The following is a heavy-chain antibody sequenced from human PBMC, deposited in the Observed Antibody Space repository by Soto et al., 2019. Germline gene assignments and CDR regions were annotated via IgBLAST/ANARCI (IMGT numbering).Heavy chain of an antibody. V-gene: IGHV1-69*13. CDR3: ARAVAAAGTVWFDP. Sequence: SVKVSCKASGGTFSSYTISWVRQAPGQGLEWMGRIIPIFGTANYAQKFQGRVTITADESTSTAYMELSSLRSEDTAVYYCARAVAAAGTVWFDPWGQGTLVTVSS. J-gene: IGHJ5*02. CDR1: GGTFSSYT. CDR2: IIPIFGTA. D-gene: IGHD6-13*01.